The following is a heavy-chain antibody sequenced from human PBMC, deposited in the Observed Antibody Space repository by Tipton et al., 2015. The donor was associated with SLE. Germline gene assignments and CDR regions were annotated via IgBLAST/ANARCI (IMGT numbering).Heavy chain of an antibody. V-gene: IGHV3-30-3*02. D-gene: IGHD2-2*01. CDR1: GFTFSSYG. CDR3: AKPLRAYCSSTSCYGPFDN. CDR2: ISYDGSSK. Sequence: SLRLSCAASGFTFSSYGMHWVRQAPGKGLEWVAVISYDGSSKYYADSVKGRFTISRVNSKNTLYLQMNSLRADDTAVYYCAKPLRAYCSSTSCYGPFDNWGQGTLVTVSS. J-gene: IGHJ4*02.